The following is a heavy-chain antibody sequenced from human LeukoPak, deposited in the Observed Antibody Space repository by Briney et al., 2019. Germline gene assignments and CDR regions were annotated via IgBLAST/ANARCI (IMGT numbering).Heavy chain of an antibody. CDR2: IYTSGST. V-gene: IGHV4-4*07. J-gene: IGHJ4*02. D-gene: IGHD3-22*01. CDR3: ARGRYYDSSGYYGNYFDY. CDR1: GGSISSYY. Sequence: SETLSLTCTVSGGSISSYYWSWIRQPAGKGLEWIGRIYTSGSTNYNPSLKSRVTMSVDTSKNQFSLKLSSVTAADTAVYYCARGRYYDSSGYYGNYFDYRGQGTLVTVSS.